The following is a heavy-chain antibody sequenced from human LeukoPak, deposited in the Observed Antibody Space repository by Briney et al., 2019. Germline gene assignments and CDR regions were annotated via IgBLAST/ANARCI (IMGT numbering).Heavy chain of an antibody. V-gene: IGHV1-8*01. Sequence: ASVKVSCKASGYTFTSYDINWVRQATGQGLEWMGWMNPNSGNTGYAQKFQGRVTMTRNTSISTAYMELSSLRSEDTAVYYCARKQLVLRSGAFDIWGQGTMVTVSS. CDR1: GYTFTSYD. D-gene: IGHD6-6*01. CDR3: ARKQLVLRSGAFDI. CDR2: MNPNSGNT. J-gene: IGHJ3*02.